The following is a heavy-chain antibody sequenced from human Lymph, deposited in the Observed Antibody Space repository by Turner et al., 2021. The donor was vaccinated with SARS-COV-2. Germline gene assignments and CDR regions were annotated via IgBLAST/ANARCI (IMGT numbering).Heavy chain of an antibody. CDR1: GLTFTGYY. CDR3: ARSRDLQSMVRGVDPFDY. CDR2: IKANSGGT. Sequence: QVQLVQSGVEVKRPGALVKVSSQAFGLTFTGYYMHWVRQAPGQGLEWVGWIKANSGGTNYAQKFQGRVTRTRDTSSSTAYMELSRLRSDDTAVYYCARSRDLQSMVRGVDPFDYWGQGTLVTVSS. V-gene: IGHV1-2*02. D-gene: IGHD3-10*01. J-gene: IGHJ4*02.